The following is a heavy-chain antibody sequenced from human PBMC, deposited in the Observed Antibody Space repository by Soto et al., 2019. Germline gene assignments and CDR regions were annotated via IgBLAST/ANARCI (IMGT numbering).Heavy chain of an antibody. Sequence: PGGSLRLSCSASGFTFSSYAMHWVRQAPGKGLEYVSTISSHGGSTYYADSVQGTFTISRDNSKNTLYVQMSSLRAEDTAVYYCVKEGISSPDYWGQGTLVTVSS. V-gene: IGHV3-64D*08. D-gene: IGHD6-6*01. CDR2: ISSHGGST. CDR1: GFTFSSYA. CDR3: VKEGISSPDY. J-gene: IGHJ4*02.